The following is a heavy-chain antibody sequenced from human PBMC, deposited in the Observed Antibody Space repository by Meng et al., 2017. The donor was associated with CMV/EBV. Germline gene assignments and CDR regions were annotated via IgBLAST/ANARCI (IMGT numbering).Heavy chain of an antibody. J-gene: IGHJ5*01. D-gene: IGHD6-13*01. CDR3: AKEGLEYLAAGYNWFDS. Sequence: ESLKISCAASGFTFSSYAMSWVRQAPGKGLEWVSAISGSGGSTYYADSVKGRFTISRDNSKNTLYLQMNSLRAEDTAAYYCAKEGLEYLAAGYNWFDSWGQGTLVTVSS. V-gene: IGHV3-23*01. CDR2: ISGSGGST. CDR1: GFTFSSYA.